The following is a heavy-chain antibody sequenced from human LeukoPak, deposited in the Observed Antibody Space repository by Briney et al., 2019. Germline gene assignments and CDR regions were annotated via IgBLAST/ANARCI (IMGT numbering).Heavy chain of an antibody. CDR2: IYHSGST. Sequence: PSETLSLTCAVSGYSISSGYYWGWIRQPPGKGLEWIGSIYHSGSTYYNPSLKSRVTISVDTFKNQFSLKLSSVTAADTAVYYCARQSSLYDFWSGYYLSEAFDIWGQGTMVTVSS. D-gene: IGHD3-3*01. CDR3: ARQSSLYDFWSGYYLSEAFDI. CDR1: GYSISSGYY. V-gene: IGHV4-38-2*01. J-gene: IGHJ3*02.